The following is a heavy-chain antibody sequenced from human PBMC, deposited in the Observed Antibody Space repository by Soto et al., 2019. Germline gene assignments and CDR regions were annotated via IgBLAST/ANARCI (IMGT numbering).Heavy chain of an antibody. CDR2: ISAYNGNT. V-gene: IGHV1-18*01. CDR1: GYTFTSYG. Sequence: GASVKVSCKASGYTFTSYGISWVRQAPGQGIEWMGWISAYNGNTNYAQKLQGRVTMTTDTSTSTAYMELRSLRSDNTAVYYCARVLFGESLFDYWGQGTLVTVSS. D-gene: IGHD3-10*01. J-gene: IGHJ4*02. CDR3: ARVLFGESLFDY.